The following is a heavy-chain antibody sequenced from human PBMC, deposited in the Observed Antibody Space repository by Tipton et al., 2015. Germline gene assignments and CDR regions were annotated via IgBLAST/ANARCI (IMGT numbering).Heavy chain of an antibody. Sequence: TLSLTCAVSAYSISSDYYWGWIRQPPGKGLEWIGSIFHRGDTNYNPSLKSRVTISLDTSKNQFSLKMSSVTASDTAVYYCARARGRHGGLFDSWGQGILVTVSS. CDR3: ARARGRHGGLFDS. CDR1: AYSISSDYY. J-gene: IGHJ4*02. D-gene: IGHD4-23*01. V-gene: IGHV4-38-2*01. CDR2: IFHRGDT.